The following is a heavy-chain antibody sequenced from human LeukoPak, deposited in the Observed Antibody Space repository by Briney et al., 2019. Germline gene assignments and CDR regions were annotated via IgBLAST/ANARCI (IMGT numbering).Heavy chain of an antibody. CDR1: GFTFSSYS. Sequence: GSLRLSCAASGFTFSSYSMNWVRQAPGKGLEWIGEISHSGNTNFNPSLKSRVTISVDTSKNQFSLKLSSVTAADTAVYYCARGPRRVGGPYPFWGQGTAVTVSS. CDR3: ARGPRRVGGPYPF. D-gene: IGHD2-15*01. V-gene: IGHV4-34*01. CDR2: ISHSGNT. J-gene: IGHJ6*02.